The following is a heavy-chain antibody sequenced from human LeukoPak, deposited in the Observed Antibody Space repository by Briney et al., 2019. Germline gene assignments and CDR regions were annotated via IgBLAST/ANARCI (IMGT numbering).Heavy chain of an antibody. V-gene: IGHV1-8*01. CDR3: ARERGEMATIAFDI. CDR2: MNPNSGNT. D-gene: IGHD5-24*01. J-gene: IGHJ3*02. CDR1: GYTFTSYD. Sequence: ASVKVSCKASGYTFTSYDINWVRQATGQGLEWMGWMNPNSGNTGYAQKFQGRVTMTRNTSISTAYMELSSLRSEDTAVYYCARERGEMATIAFDIWGQGTMVTVSS.